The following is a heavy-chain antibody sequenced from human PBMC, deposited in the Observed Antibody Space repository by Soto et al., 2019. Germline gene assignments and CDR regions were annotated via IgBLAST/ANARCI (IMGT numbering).Heavy chain of an antibody. V-gene: IGHV3-74*03. Sequence: GGSLRLSCAAIGFTFTAYWVHWVRQAPGKGLEWVARFKSDGSGTTYTDSVKGRFSISRDNAKNTVYLQMDNLRVEDTAVYYCGRNAIFVRGVPDEYWGQGTPVTVSS. CDR3: GRNAIFVRGVPDEY. CDR2: FKSDGSGT. J-gene: IGHJ4*02. D-gene: IGHD3-10*02. CDR1: GFTFTAYW.